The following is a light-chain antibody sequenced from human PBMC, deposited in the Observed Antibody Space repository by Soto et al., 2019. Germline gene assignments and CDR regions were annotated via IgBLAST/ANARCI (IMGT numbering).Light chain of an antibody. CDR3: QKYNTGPLT. CDR2: ADS. Sequence: DVQMTQSPSSLSASVGDRVTITCRASEDISIYLAWYQQKPGKVPTLLITADSTLHSGVSSRFSGSGSGPDFTLTISSLQPEDVATYYCQKYNTGPLTFGGGTKVEIK. V-gene: IGKV1-27*01. CDR1: EDISIY. J-gene: IGKJ4*01.